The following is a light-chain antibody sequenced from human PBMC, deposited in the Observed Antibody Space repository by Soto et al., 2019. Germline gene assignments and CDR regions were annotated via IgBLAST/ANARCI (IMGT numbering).Light chain of an antibody. J-gene: IGKJ1*01. CDR2: AAS. Sequence: DMVLTQSPGTLSLSPGESATISCRASQSVSSRYFAWYQQKPGQAPRLLIYAASSRATGIPDRFSGSGSGTDFTLTISRLEPEDFAVYYCQQYDISPWTFGQGTNVDIK. CDR3: QQYDISPWT. CDR1: QSVSSRY. V-gene: IGKV3-20*01.